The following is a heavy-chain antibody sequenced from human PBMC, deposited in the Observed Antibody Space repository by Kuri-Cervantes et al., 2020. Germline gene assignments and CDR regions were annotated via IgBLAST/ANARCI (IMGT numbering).Heavy chain of an antibody. J-gene: IGHJ4*02. CDR2: ISGSCGTI. V-gene: IGHV3-23*01. CDR1: GFTFSSYA. CDR3: TRDLKWLRQTGFDD. Sequence: GESLKISWAASGFTFSSYAMSWVRQAPGKGLEWVSAISGSCGTIYYADSVKGRFTISRDNAKNSLYLQMDNLRAEDTAVYYCTRDLKWLRQTGFDDWGQGTLVTVSS. D-gene: IGHD5-12*01.